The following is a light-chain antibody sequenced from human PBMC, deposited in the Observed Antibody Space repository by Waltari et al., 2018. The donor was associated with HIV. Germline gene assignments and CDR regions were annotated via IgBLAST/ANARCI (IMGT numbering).Light chain of an antibody. CDR3: QTWDSGVVV. J-gene: IGLJ2*01. CDR2: HNN. V-gene: IGLV3-1*01. CDR1: HLDSKE. Sequence: SYDLIQTPSVSVSPGQTATITCSGHHLDSKEVFWFQQGPGQSPLLLIHHNNNRTSGIPERFSGSSTGDTATLTISGTQAADEADYFCQTWDSGVVVFGGGTKLTVL.